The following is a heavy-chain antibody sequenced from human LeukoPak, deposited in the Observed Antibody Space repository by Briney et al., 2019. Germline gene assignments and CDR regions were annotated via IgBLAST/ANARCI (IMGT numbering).Heavy chain of an antibody. Sequence: SETLSLTCTVSGGSISDYYWSWIRQPPGKGLEWIGYIYYSGSTNYNPSLKSRVTISVDTSKNQFSLKLSSVTAADTAVYYCARHGDTMELGAFDIWGQGTMVTVSS. CDR2: IYYSGST. J-gene: IGHJ3*02. CDR1: GGSISDYY. CDR3: ARHGDTMELGAFDI. V-gene: IGHV4-59*08. D-gene: IGHD3-10*01.